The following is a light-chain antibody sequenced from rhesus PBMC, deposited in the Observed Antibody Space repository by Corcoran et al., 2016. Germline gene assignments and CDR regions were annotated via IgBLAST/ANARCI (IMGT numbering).Light chain of an antibody. CDR1: QSLLSCNGYNY. J-gene: IGKJ3*01. CDR2: YVS. CDR3: MQTLQTPFT. Sequence: DIVMTQTPLSLPVTLGEPASISCRSSQSLLSCNGYNYLNWYLQKPVPSPQLLIYYVSNRASGVPDRFRGNGSGTDFTLRIRRVEAEDVGVFYCMQTLQTPFTFGPGTKLDI. V-gene: IGKV2-60*02.